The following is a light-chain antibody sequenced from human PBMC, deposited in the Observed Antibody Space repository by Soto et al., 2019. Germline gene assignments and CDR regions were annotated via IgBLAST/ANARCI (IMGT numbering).Light chain of an antibody. CDR1: QRFSTNY. CDR2: DAS. CDR3: QHYVNAPPT. Sequence: EIVLTQSPATLSLSPGERATLSSGASQRFSTNYLAWYQQKPGLAPRLLIFDASTRASGIPERFSGSGSGTDFTLTIGRLEPEDFAVYYCQHYVNAPPTFGQGTKVEIK. V-gene: IGKV3D-20*01. J-gene: IGKJ1*01.